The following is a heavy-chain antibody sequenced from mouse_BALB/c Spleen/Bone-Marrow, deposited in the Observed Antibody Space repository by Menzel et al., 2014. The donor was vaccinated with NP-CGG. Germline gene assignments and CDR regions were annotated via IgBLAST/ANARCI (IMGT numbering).Heavy chain of an antibody. CDR3: ARNGGTWFAY. V-gene: IGHV2-4-1*01. J-gene: IGHJ3*01. CDR1: GFSLTSYG. CDR2: IWSGGST. Sequence: VQLQQPGPGLVQPSQSLSITCTVSGFSLTSYGVHWVRQSPGKGLEWLGVIWSGGSTDYNAAFISRLSISKDNSKSQVFFKMNSLQADDTAIYYCARNGGTWFAYWGQGTLVTVSA.